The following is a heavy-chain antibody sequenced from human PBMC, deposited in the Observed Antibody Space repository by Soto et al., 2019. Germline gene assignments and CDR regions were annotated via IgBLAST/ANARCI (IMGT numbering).Heavy chain of an antibody. Sequence: EVQLVESGGGLVKPGGSLRLSCAASGFTFSSYSMNWVRQAPGTGLEWVSSISSSSSYIYYADSVKGRFAISRDNAKNALYLQMNSLRAEDTAVYYCAREYMVATFYYYYGMDVGGQGTTVTVSS. CDR2: ISSSSSYI. CDR3: AREYMVATFYYYYGMDV. J-gene: IGHJ6*02. D-gene: IGHD5-12*01. V-gene: IGHV3-21*01. CDR1: GFTFSSYS.